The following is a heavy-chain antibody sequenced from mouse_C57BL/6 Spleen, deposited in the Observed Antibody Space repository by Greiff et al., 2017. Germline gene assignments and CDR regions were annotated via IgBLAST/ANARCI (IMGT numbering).Heavy chain of an antibody. CDR1: GYSITSGYY. V-gene: IGHV3-6*01. D-gene: IGHD2-2*01. Sequence: DVKLQESGPGLVKPSQSLSLTCSVTGYSITSGYYWNWIRQFPGNKLEWMGYISYDGSNNYNPSLKNRISITRDTSKNQFFLKLNSVTTEDTATYYCAKGNGYPYAMDYWGQGTSVTVSS. J-gene: IGHJ4*01. CDR2: ISYDGSN. CDR3: AKGNGYPYAMDY.